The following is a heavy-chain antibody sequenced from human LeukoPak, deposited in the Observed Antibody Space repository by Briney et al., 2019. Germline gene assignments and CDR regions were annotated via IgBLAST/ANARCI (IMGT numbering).Heavy chain of an antibody. CDR3: ARDPLGGAAYFDY. V-gene: IGHV3-64*01. D-gene: IGHD3-16*01. J-gene: IGHJ4*02. CDR2: ISSNGGST. Sequence: GGSLRLSCAASGFTFSSYAMHWVRQAPGKGLEYVSAISSNGGSTYYANSVKGRFTISRDNSKNTLYLQMGSLRAEDMAVYYCARDPLGGAAYFDYWGQGTLVTVPS. CDR1: GFTFSSYA.